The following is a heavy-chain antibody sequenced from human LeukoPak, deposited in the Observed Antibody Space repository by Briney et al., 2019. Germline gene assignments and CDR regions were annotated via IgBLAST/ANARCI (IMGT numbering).Heavy chain of an antibody. Sequence: PSQTLSLTCTVSGGSISRYYWSWIRQPAGKGLEWIGRIYTSGSTNYNPSLKSRVTISVDTSKNQFSLKLSSVTAADTAVYYCARISPPYYYDSSGYQWGQGTLVTVSS. V-gene: IGHV4-4*07. J-gene: IGHJ4*02. CDR2: IYTSGST. CDR3: ARISPPYYYDSSGYQ. D-gene: IGHD3-22*01. CDR1: GGSISRYY.